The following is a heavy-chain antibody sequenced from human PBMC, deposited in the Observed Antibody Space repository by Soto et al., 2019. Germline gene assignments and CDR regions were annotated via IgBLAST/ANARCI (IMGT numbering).Heavy chain of an antibody. CDR1: GYTFTSYD. CDR2: MNPNSGNT. CDR3: ARAYYDYIWGSYRHLFDY. V-gene: IGHV1-8*01. J-gene: IGHJ4*02. Sequence: QVQLVQSGAEVKKPGASVKVSCKASGYTFTSYDINWVRQATGQGLEWMGWMNPNSGNTGYAQKFQGGVTMTRNTSISTAYMELSSLRSEDTAVYYCARAYYDYIWGSYRHLFDYWGQGTLVTVSS. D-gene: IGHD3-16*02.